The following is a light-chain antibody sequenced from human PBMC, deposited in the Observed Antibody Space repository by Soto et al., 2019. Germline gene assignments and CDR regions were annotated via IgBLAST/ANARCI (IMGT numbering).Light chain of an antibody. Sequence: QSALTQPASVSGSPGQSITISCTGSSGDIGDYKYVSWYKQHPGKAPKLMIYDVSNRPSGVSNRFSASKSGNTASLTISGLQAEDEADYYCSSYTSTPFVIFGGGTKLTVL. CDR3: SSYTSTPFVI. CDR1: SGDIGDYKY. CDR2: DVS. V-gene: IGLV2-14*01. J-gene: IGLJ2*01.